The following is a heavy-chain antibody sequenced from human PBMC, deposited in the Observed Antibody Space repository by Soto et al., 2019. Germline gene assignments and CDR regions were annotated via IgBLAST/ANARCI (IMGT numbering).Heavy chain of an antibody. D-gene: IGHD2-21*02. CDR2: IRIKANSYAT. V-gene: IGHV3-73*02. CDR1: GFTFSDST. CDR3: TRIYCGGDCSGGY. Sequence: EVQLVESGGGLVQPGGSLKLSCAASGFTFSDSTMHWVRQASGKGLEWVGRIRIKANSYATAYAASVKGRFSISRDDSKNMAYLQMNSLKTEDTAVYYCTRIYCGGDCSGGYWGQGTLVSVSS. J-gene: IGHJ4*02.